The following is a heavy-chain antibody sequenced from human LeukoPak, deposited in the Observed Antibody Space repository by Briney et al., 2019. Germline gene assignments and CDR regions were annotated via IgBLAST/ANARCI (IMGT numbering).Heavy chain of an antibody. D-gene: IGHD5-18*01. CDR2: MNPNSGNT. V-gene: IGHV1-8*01. J-gene: IGHJ3*02. Sequence: GASVKVSCKASGYTFTSYDINWVRQATGQGLEWMGWMNPNSGNTGYAQKFQGRVTMTRNTSISTAYMELSSLRSEDTAVHYCARRTAGGYSYGWPQQGAFDIWGQGTMVTVSS. CDR3: ARRTAGGYSYGWPQQGAFDI. CDR1: GYTFTSYD.